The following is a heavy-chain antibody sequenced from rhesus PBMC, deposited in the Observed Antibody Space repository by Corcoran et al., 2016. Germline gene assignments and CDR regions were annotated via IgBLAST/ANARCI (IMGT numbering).Heavy chain of an antibody. CDR2: IYGSGSSP. CDR3: ARAYYEDDYGYYSYWYFDL. V-gene: IGHV4-169*01. D-gene: IGHD3-9*01. J-gene: IGHJ2*01. CDR1: GGSISSSY. Sequence: QLQLQESGPGLVKPSETLSVTCAVSGGSISSSYWSWIRQAPGKALEWIGYIYGSGSSPHTNPSLKSRVTLSVDTSKHQLSLKLSSVTAADTAVYDCARAYYEDDYGYYSYWYFDLWGPGTPITISS.